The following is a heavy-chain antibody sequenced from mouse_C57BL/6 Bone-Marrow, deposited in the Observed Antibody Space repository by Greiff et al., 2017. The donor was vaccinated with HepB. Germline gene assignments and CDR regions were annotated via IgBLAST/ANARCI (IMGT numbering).Heavy chain of an antibody. Sequence: QVQLQQPGAELVRPGTSVKLSCKASGYTFTSYWMHWVKQRPGQGLEWIGVIDPSDSYTNYNQKFKGKATLTVDTSSSTAYMQLSSLTSEDSAVYYCARPSMVTTTRYAMDYWGQGTSVTVSS. D-gene: IGHD2-2*01. CDR1: GYTFTSYW. CDR2: IDPSDSYT. CDR3: ARPSMVTTTRYAMDY. V-gene: IGHV1-59*01. J-gene: IGHJ4*01.